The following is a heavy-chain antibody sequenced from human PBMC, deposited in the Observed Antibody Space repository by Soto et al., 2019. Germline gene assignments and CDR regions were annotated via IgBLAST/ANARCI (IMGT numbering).Heavy chain of an antibody. CDR1: GGSITTGGSY. CDR3: ARARFQVLYGKPYFDS. J-gene: IGHJ4*02. D-gene: IGHD2-2*02. CDR2: IYHSGNT. Sequence: SETLSLTCTVSGGSITTGGSYWSWIRQHPGKGLEWIGNIYHSGNTYYNPSLKSRLTISVDTSKNHFSLMVDSVIAADTAVYYCARARFQVLYGKPYFDSWGQGTLVTVSS. V-gene: IGHV4-31*03.